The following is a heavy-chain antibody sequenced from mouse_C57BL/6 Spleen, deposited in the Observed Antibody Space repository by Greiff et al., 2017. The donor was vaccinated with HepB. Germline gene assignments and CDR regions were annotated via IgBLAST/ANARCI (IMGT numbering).Heavy chain of an antibody. CDR1: GYTFTSYW. CDR2: IHPNSGST. CDR3: ASQDGYYAMDY. J-gene: IGHJ4*01. Sequence: QVQLQQPGAELVKPGASVKLSCKASGYTFTSYWMHWVKQRPGQGLEWIGMIHPNSGSTNYNEKFKSKATLTVDKSSSTAYMQLSSLTSEDSAVYYCASQDGYYAMDYWGQGTSVTVSS. V-gene: IGHV1-64*01.